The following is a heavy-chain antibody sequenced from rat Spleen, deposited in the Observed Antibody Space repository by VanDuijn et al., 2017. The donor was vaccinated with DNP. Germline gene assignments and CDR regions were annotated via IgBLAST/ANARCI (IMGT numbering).Heavy chain of an antibody. CDR3: ARVGDLHDGGDGDVLDA. V-gene: IGHV5-46*01. CDR2: ISASGGST. Sequence: EVQLVESGGGLVQPERSLKISCVASEFTFSRSDVAWVRQAPTRGLEWVATISASGGSTYYRDSVKGRFTISRDDAKNTLSLQMNSLRSEDTATYYWARVGDLHDGGDGDVLDAWGQGTSVTVAS. J-gene: IGHJ4*01. D-gene: IGHD1-12*02. CDR1: EFTFSRSD.